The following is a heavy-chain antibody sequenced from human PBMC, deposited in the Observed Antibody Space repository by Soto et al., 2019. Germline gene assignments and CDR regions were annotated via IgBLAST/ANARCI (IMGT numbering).Heavy chain of an antibody. CDR1: GCSINSYY. J-gene: IGHJ4*01. D-gene: IGHD2-15*01. V-gene: IGHV4-59*08. CDR2: IYYSGST. Sequence: PSGTLSLTCPVSGCSINSYYLGWVPPPPGEGLEWIGYIYYSGSTNYDPSFKSRVSISVDTSENQFSLKLSSVTAADTAVYYCARHTKYCSGGSCCVFDYWGQGTLVTVSS. CDR3: ARHTKYCSGGSCCVFDY.